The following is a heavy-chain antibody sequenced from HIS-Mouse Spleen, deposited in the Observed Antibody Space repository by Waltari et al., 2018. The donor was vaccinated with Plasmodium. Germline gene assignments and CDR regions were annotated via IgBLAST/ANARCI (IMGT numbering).Heavy chain of an antibody. D-gene: IGHD3-16*01. CDR3: AKAQGVINFDY. CDR2: ISYDGSIK. Sequence: QVQLVESGGGVVQPGRSLRLSCAASGLTFSSYGMHWVRQAPGKGLGWVAVISYDGSIKYYADSVKGRFTISRDNSKNTLYLQMNSLRAEDTAVYYCAKAQGVINFDYWGQGTLVTVSS. J-gene: IGHJ4*02. V-gene: IGHV3-30*18. CDR1: GLTFSSYG.